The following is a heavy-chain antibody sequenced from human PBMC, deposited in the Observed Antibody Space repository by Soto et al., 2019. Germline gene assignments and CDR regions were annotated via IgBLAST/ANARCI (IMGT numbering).Heavy chain of an antibody. CDR1: GYTLTELS. D-gene: IGHD6-6*01. CDR3: GRSWAARQFPF. CDR2: ISAYNGNT. V-gene: IGHV1-24*01. J-gene: IGHJ4*02. Sequence: ASVKVSCKVSGYTLTELSMHWVRQAPGKGLEWMGWISAYNGNTNYAQKFQGRVTITADESTSTAYMELSSLRSEDTAVYYCGRSWAARQFPFWGQGTLVTVSS.